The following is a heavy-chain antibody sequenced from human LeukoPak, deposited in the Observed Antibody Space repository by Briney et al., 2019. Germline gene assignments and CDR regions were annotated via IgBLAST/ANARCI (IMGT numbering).Heavy chain of an antibody. Sequence: SETLSLTCTVSGGSLSSYYWSWIRQPPGKGLEWIGYIYYSGSTNYNPSLKSRVTISVDTSKNQFSLKLSSVTAADTAVYYCARAYYDFWSGDMGIYYYYYMDVWGKGTTVTVSS. CDR3: ARAYYDFWSGDMGIYYYYYMDV. CDR2: IYYSGST. D-gene: IGHD3-3*01. V-gene: IGHV4-59*01. CDR1: GGSLSSYY. J-gene: IGHJ6*03.